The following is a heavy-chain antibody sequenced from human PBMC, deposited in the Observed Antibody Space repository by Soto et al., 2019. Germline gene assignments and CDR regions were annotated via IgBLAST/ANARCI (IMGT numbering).Heavy chain of an antibody. J-gene: IGHJ6*02. CDR1: GYSFTSYW. CDR2: IDPSDSYT. V-gene: IGHV5-10-1*01. Sequence: GEALKISCKGSGYSFTSYWISWVRQMPGKGLEWMGRIDPSDSYTNYSPSFQGHVTISADKSISTAYLQWSSLKASDTAMYYCARRSSSPYSYYGMDVWGQGPTVSVSS. D-gene: IGHD6-6*01. CDR3: ARRSSSPYSYYGMDV.